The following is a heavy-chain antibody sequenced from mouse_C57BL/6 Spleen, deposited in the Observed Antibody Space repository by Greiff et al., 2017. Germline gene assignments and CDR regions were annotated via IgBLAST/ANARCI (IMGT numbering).Heavy chain of an antibody. J-gene: IGHJ3*01. V-gene: IGHV5-17*01. CDR2: ISSGSSTI. D-gene: IGHD2-3*01. CDR1: GFTFSDYG. Sequence: EVKLMESGGGLVKPGGSLKLSCAASGFTFSDYGMHWVRQAPEKGLEWVAYISSGSSTIYYADTVKGRFTISRDNAKNTLFLQMTSLRSEDTAMYYCANVYDGYYAWFAYWGQGTLVTVSA. CDR3: ANVYDGYYAWFAY.